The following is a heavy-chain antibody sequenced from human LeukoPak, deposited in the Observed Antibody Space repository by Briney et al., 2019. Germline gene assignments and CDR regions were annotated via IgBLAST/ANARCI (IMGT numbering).Heavy chain of an antibody. CDR3: ARGRGYYDSSGYYRKTYFDY. D-gene: IGHD3-22*01. CDR1: GGSFSGYY. V-gene: IGHV4-34*01. J-gene: IGHJ4*02. CDR2: INHSGST. Sequence: SETLSLTCAVYGGSFSGYYWSWIRQPPGKGLEWIGEINHSGSTNYNPSLKSRVTISVDTSKNQFSLKLSSVTAADTAVYYCARGRGYYDSSGYYRKTYFDYWGQGTLVTVSS.